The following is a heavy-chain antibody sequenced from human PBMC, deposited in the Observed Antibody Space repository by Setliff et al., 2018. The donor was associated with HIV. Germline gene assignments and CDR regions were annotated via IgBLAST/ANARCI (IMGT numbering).Heavy chain of an antibody. CDR2: IWYDGSNK. Sequence: PGGSLRLSCAASGFTFSSYGMHWVRQAPGKGLEWVAVIWYDGSNKYYADSVKGRFTISRDNSKNTLYLQMNSLRAEDTAVYYCAKDRTTIPRYLQHWGQGTLVTVSS. J-gene: IGHJ1*01. CDR1: GFTFSSYG. D-gene: IGHD5-12*01. CDR3: AKDRTTIPRYLQH. V-gene: IGHV3-30*02.